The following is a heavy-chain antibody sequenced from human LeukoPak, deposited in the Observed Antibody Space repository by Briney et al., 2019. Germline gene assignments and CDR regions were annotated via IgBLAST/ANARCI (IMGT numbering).Heavy chain of an antibody. J-gene: IGHJ3*02. V-gene: IGHV1-2*02. CDR2: INPNSGGT. D-gene: IGHD3-22*01. CDR3: ASSGHYYDSSGYSGAFDI. Sequence: GASVKVSCKASGYTFTGYYMHWVRQAPGQGLEGMGWINPNSGGTNYAQKFQGRVTMTRDTSISTAYMELSRLRSDDTAVYYCASSGHYYDSSGYSGAFDIWGQGTMVTVSS. CDR1: GYTFTGYY.